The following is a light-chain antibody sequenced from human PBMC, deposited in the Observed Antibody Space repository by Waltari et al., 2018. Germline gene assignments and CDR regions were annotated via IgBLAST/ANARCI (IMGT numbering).Light chain of an antibody. V-gene: IGLV2-14*03. CDR1: TSDFGAYDF. Sequence: QSALTQPASVSGSPGQSITIPCTGLTSDFGAYDFISWYQQHPGEAPRLILYEVTIRPSGVSNRFSGSKSGTTASLTISGLQAEDEASYYCTSYTAKTLLFGGGTKLTVL. CDR3: TSYTAKTLL. J-gene: IGLJ2*01. CDR2: EVT.